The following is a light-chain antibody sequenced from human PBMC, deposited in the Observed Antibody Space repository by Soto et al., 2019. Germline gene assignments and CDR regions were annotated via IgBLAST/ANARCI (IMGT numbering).Light chain of an antibody. V-gene: IGKV1-5*03. Sequence: DIQMTQSPSTLSASVGDIVTITVRASQSISTWLAWYQQKPGKAPKVLIYKASSLETGVPPRFSGSVSGTEFTLTLSSLQTGDFATYYYHQYDSYPYTFGQGTKLEIK. CDR1: QSISTW. CDR3: HQYDSYPYT. CDR2: KAS. J-gene: IGKJ2*01.